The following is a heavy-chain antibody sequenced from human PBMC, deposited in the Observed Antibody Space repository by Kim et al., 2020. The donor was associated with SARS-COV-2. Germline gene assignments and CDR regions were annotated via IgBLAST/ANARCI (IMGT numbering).Heavy chain of an antibody. D-gene: IGHD1-26*01. Sequence: GGSLRLSCVASGFNFNTYTMSWVRQAPGKELEWVAKMKEDGSEKYYVDSVEGRFTISRENAKNSLSLQMNSLKIEDTAVYYCARGGAKRGWFDPWGQGTLVTVSS. CDR1: GFNFNTYT. J-gene: IGHJ5*02. V-gene: IGHV3-7*01. CDR3: ARGGAKRGWFDP. CDR2: MKEDGSEK.